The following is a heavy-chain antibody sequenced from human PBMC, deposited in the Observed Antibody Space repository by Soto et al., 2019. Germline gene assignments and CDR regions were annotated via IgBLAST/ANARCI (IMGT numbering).Heavy chain of an antibody. CDR1: GFTFSSYA. CDR3: AKALFTVTTDLGKFDY. D-gene: IGHD4-17*01. CDR2: ISGSGGST. Sequence: EVQLLESGGGLVQPGGSLRLSCAASGFTFSSYAMSWVRQAPGKGLEWVSAISGSGGSTYYADSVKGRFTISRDNSKKTLYLQMNSLRAEDTAVYYCAKALFTVTTDLGKFDYWGQGTLVTVYS. V-gene: IGHV3-23*01. J-gene: IGHJ4*02.